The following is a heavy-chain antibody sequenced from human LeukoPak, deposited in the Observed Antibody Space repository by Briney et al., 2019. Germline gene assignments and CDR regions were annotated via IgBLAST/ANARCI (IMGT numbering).Heavy chain of an antibody. D-gene: IGHD3-10*01. Sequence: ASVKVSCKASGYTFTGYYMHRVRHAPGQGFEWMEWINPNSGGTNYAQKFQGRVTMTRDTSISTAYMELSRLRSDDTAVYYCARDSRELGLDYWGQGTLVTVSS. CDR2: INPNSGGT. CDR3: ARDSRELGLDY. J-gene: IGHJ4*02. V-gene: IGHV1-2*02. CDR1: GYTFTGYY.